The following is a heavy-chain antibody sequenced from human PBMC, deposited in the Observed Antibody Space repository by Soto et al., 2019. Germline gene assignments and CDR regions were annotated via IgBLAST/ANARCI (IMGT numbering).Heavy chain of an antibody. CDR2: ISSSGSTI. V-gene: IGHV3-11*01. CDR3: ASDLYYYDSSGYYWDY. J-gene: IGHJ4*02. D-gene: IGHD3-22*01. Sequence: GGSLRLSCAASGFTFSDYYMSWIRQAPGKGLEWVSYISSSGSTIYYADSVKGRFTISRDNAKNSLYLQMNSLRAEDTAVYYCASDLYYYDSSGYYWDYWGQGTLVTVSS. CDR1: GFTFSDYY.